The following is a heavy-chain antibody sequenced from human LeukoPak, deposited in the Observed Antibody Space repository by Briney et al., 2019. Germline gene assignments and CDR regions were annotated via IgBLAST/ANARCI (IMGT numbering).Heavy chain of an antibody. J-gene: IGHJ1*01. CDR2: IYYSGTT. V-gene: IGHV4-59*01. Sequence: SETPSLTCTVSGGSISSYYWSWIRQPPGKGLEWIGYIYYSGTTNYNPSLKSRVTISVDTSKNQFSLKLSSVTAADTAVYYCAREDYCSGGSCYSGYFQHWGQGTLVTVSS. CDR1: GGSISSYY. CDR3: AREDYCSGGSCYSGYFQH. D-gene: IGHD2-15*01.